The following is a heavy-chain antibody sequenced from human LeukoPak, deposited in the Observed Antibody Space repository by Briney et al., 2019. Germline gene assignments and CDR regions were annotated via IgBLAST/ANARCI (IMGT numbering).Heavy chain of an antibody. CDR2: INHSGST. J-gene: IGHJ4*02. D-gene: IGHD5-12*01. CDR3: ARGDNSGYVY. CDR1: GGSFSGYY. Sequence: SETLSLTCAVYGGSFSGYYWSWIRQPPGKGLEWIGEINHSGSTNYNPSLKSRVTISVDTSKNQFSLKLSSVTAADTAVYYCARGDNSGYVYWGQGTLVTVSS. V-gene: IGHV4-34*01.